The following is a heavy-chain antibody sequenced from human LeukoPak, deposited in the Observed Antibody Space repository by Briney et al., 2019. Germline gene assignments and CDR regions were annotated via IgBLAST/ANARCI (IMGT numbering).Heavy chain of an antibody. J-gene: IGHJ6*02. CDR2: ISGSGGST. CDR1: GFTFSSYA. Sequence: GGSLRLSCAASGFTFSSYAMSWVRQAPGEGLEWVSAISGSGGSTYYADSVKGRFTISRDNSKNTLYLQMNSLRAEDTAVYYRAKEDYDILTGYYWGGGVGMDVWGQGTTVTVSS. CDR3: AKEDYDILTGYYWGGGVGMDV. D-gene: IGHD3-9*01. V-gene: IGHV3-23*01.